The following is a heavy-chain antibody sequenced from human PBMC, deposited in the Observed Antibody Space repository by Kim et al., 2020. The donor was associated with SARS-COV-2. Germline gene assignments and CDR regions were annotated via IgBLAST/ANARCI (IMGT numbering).Heavy chain of an antibody. CDR2: MSPNRVNT. J-gene: IGHJ3*02. D-gene: IGHD2-21*02. V-gene: IGHV1-8*01. CDR1: GDTFSSYE. Sequence: ASVKVSCKASGDTFSSYEINWVRQAPGQGLEWMGRMSPNRVNTGSAQKFQGRVTMTKNMSITTVYMELSSLTSDDTAVYYCARGVTAGLDIWGQGTMVTV. CDR3: ARGVTAGLDI.